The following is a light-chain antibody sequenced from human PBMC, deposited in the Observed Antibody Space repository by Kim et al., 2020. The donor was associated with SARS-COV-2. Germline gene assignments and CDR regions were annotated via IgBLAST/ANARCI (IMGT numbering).Light chain of an antibody. J-gene: IGLJ3*02. CDR1: SSNIGSET. V-gene: IGLV1-44*01. CDR2: SNS. Sequence: GQGVTISCSGSSSNIGSETVNWYQQLPGTAPKLLIYSNSQRPSGVPDRFSGSKSGTSASLAIGGLQSEDEADYYCAAWDDSLSGWVFGGGTQLTVL. CDR3: AAWDDSLSGWV.